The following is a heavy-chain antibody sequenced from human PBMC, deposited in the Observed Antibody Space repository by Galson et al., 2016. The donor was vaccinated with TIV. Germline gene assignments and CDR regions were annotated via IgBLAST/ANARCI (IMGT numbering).Heavy chain of an antibody. J-gene: IGHJ2*01. CDR3: ARVDHKDVPPTGYFDL. Sequence: TLSPTCTVSGGSISNSGYYWSWIRQHPGKGLVWIGYIYYSGNIYYNPSLKSRIVISVDTSKHQFSLRLSSVTAADTGGYYCARVDHKDVPPTGYFDLWGRGTLVTVSS. V-gene: IGHV4-31*03. D-gene: IGHD1-14*01. CDR2: IYYSGNI. CDR1: GGSISNSGYY.